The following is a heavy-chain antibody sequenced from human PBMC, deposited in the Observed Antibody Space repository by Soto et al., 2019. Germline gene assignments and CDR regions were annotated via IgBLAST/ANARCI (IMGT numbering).Heavy chain of an antibody. V-gene: IGHV4-39*01. Sequence: SETLSLTCTVSGGSISSSSYYWGWIRQPPGKGLEWIGSIYYSGSTYYNPSLKSRVTISVDTSKNQFSLKLSSVTAADTAVYYCARVIAARRVTYFDYWGQGTLVTVSS. CDR3: ARVIAARRVTYFDY. J-gene: IGHJ4*02. CDR2: IYYSGST. D-gene: IGHD6-6*01. CDR1: GGSISSSSYY.